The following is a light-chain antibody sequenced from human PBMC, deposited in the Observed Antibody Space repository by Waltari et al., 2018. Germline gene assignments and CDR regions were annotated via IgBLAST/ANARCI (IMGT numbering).Light chain of an antibody. V-gene: IGLV3-21*02. CDR2: HNR. Sequence: SYVLTQPPSVSVAPGQTTRITCWGDNIESKSVHWYQQKPGQAPVLLVYHNRDRPSRIPERFSGSNSGNTATLTITRVEAGDEAEYYCQVWHSISDHPGVFGTGTKVTVL. J-gene: IGLJ1*01. CDR1: NIESKS. CDR3: QVWHSISDHPGV.